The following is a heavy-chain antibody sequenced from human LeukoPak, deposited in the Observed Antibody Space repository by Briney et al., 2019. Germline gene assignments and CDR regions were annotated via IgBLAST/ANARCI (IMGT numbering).Heavy chain of an antibody. J-gene: IGHJ4*02. D-gene: IGHD1-1*01. V-gene: IGHV1-24*01. Sequence: GRSLRLSCAASGFTFSSYAMHWVRQAPGKGLEWMGGFDPEDGETIYAQKFQGRVTMTEDTSTDTAYMGLSSLTSEDTAVYYCASPWESRNWNSGPFDYWGQGTLVTVSS. CDR3: ASPWESRNWNSGPFDY. CDR2: FDPEDGET. CDR1: GFTFSSYA.